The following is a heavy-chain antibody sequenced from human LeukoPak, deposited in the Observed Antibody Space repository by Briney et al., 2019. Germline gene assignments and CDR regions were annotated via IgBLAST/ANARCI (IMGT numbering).Heavy chain of an antibody. Sequence: PSETLSLTCTVSGGSISSGGYYWSWIRQHPGKGLEWIGYIYYSGSTYYNPSLKSRVTISVDTSKNQFSLKLSSVTAADTAVYYCARTMVRGVIITGGDYFDYWGQGTLVTVSS. D-gene: IGHD3-10*01. J-gene: IGHJ4*02. CDR1: GGSISSGGYY. CDR2: IYYSGST. CDR3: ARTMVRGVIITGGDYFDY. V-gene: IGHV4-31*03.